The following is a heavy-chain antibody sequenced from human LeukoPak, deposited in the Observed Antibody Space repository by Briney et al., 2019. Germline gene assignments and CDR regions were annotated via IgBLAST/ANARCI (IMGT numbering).Heavy chain of an antibody. J-gene: IGHJ4*02. Sequence: ASVKVSCKASPDTFTRYGITWVRQAPGQGLEWMGWICAYNGDTNYAQKFQGRVTMTAERSTNTAYMELRGLTFDDTAVFYCATTTATSGSSLYWGQGTLVNVAS. CDR3: ATTTATSGSSLY. CDR2: ICAYNGDT. V-gene: IGHV1-18*01. D-gene: IGHD6-19*01. CDR1: PDTFTRYG.